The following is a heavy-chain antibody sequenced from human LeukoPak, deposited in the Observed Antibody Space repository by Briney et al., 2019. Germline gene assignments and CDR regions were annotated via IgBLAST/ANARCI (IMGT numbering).Heavy chain of an antibody. CDR1: GFTFNTYV. CDR2: ISFDGSNQ. J-gene: IGHJ5*02. V-gene: IGHV3-30*09. D-gene: IGHD3-10*01. CDR3: ARVATGSYDWFDP. Sequence: GGSLRLSCATSGFTFNTYVMHWVRQAPGKGLEWVAAISFDGSNQFYADSVKGRFAISRDNSKTTLYLQMNSLRAEDTAVYFCARVATGSYDWFDPWGQGTLVTVSS.